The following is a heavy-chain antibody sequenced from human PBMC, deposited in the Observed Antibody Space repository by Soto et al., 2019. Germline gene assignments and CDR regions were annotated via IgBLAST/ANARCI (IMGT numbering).Heavy chain of an antibody. D-gene: IGHD2-15*01. CDR3: ARVPIDNYCSGGSCYSVAGAFDI. V-gene: IGHV1-18*01. CDR1: GYTFTSYG. Sequence: QVPLVQSGAEVKNPGASVKVSCKASGYTFTSYGISWVRQAPGQGLEWMGWISAYNGNTNYARKLQGRVTMTTDTSTSTAYMELRSLRSDDTAVYYCARVPIDNYCSGGSCYSVAGAFDIWGQGTMVTVSS. J-gene: IGHJ3*02. CDR2: ISAYNGNT.